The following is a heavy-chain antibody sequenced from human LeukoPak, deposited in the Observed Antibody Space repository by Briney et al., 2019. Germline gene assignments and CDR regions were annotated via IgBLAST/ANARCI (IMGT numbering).Heavy chain of an antibody. V-gene: IGHV4-39*07. CDR3: ASLLAGLEYFDY. CDR1: GGSISSTSYY. Sequence: SETLSLTCTVSGGSISSTSYYWGWIRQPPGKGLEWIGSIYYSGSTYYNPSLKSRVTISVDTSKNQFSLKLSSVTAADTAVYYCASLLAGLEYFDYWGQGTLVTVSS. D-gene: IGHD2-15*01. J-gene: IGHJ4*02. CDR2: IYYSGST.